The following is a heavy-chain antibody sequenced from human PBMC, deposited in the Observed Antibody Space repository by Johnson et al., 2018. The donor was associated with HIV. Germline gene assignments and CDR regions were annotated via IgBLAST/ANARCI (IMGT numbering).Heavy chain of an antibody. CDR3: ASPATQQLVPVDAFDI. V-gene: IGHV3-20*04. J-gene: IGHJ3*02. CDR1: GFTFDDYG. CDR2: ITWNGGST. D-gene: IGHD6-13*01. Sequence: VQLVESGGGVVRPGGSLRLSCAASGFTFDDYGMSWVRQAPGKGLEWVSGITWNGGSTGYADSVKGRFTIPRDNAKNALYLQMNSLRAEDTAVYYCASPATQQLVPVDAFDIWGQGTMVTVSS.